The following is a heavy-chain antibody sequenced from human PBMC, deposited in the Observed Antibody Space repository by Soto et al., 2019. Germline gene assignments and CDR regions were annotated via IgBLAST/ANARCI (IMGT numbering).Heavy chain of an antibody. CDR2: INPNSGGT. V-gene: IGHV1-2*04. CDR1: GGTFSSYA. CDR3: ARELGYDILTGYYNRPYAFDI. Sequence: ASVKVSCKASGGTFSSYAISWVRQAPGQGLEWMGWINPNSGGTNYAQKFQGWVTMTRDTSISTAYMELSRLRSDDTAVYYCARELGYDILTGYYNRPYAFDIWGQGTMVTVSS. D-gene: IGHD3-9*01. J-gene: IGHJ3*02.